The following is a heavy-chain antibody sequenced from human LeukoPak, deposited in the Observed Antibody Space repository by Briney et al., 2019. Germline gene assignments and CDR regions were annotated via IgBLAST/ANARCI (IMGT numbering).Heavy chain of an antibody. J-gene: IGHJ6*02. Sequence: GASVKVSCQASGYTFTGYYMHWVRQAPGQGLEWMGWINPNSGGTNYTQKFQVRGTMTRDTSISTAYMELSRLRSDDTAVYYCARDREQLVRYYYYGMDVWGQGTTVTVSS. CDR1: GYTFTGYY. D-gene: IGHD6-13*01. V-gene: IGHV1-2*02. CDR3: ARDREQLVRYYYYGMDV. CDR2: INPNSGGT.